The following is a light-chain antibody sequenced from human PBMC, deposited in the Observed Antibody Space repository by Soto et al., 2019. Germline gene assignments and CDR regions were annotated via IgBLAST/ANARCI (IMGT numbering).Light chain of an antibody. CDR2: DAS. CDR1: QSASRNY. Sequence: EIVLTQAPGTLSLSTGAIATLSCSASQSASRNYLAWYQQKPGQAPRLLIYDASSRVTVIPDRFSGSGSETDFTLTISRLEAEDFAVYHCQQSAKSPSTFGGGTKLEIK. CDR3: QQSAKSPST. J-gene: IGKJ4*01. V-gene: IGKV3-20*01.